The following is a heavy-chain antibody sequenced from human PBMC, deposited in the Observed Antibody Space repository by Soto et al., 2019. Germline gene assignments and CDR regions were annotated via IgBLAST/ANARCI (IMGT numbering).Heavy chain of an antibody. CDR3: ARMIRSYYYGVDV. D-gene: IGHD3-22*01. CDR2: IHYSGST. CDR1: GGSISSYY. Sequence: QVQLQESGPGLVKPSETLSLTCTVSGGSISSYYWSWFRQPPGKGLEWIGHIHYSGSTNYNPSLESRVTISVDTSKNQLSLNLSSVTAADTAVYYCARMIRSYYYGVDVWGQGTTVTVSS. V-gene: IGHV4-59*01. J-gene: IGHJ6*02.